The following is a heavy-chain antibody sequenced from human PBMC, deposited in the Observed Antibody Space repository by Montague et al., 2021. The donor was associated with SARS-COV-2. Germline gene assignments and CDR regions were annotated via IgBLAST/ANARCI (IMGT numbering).Heavy chain of an antibody. CDR1: GFTVSSNY. J-gene: IGHJ4*02. D-gene: IGHD5-24*01. Sequence: SLRLSCAASGFTVSSNYMSWVRQAPGKGLEWVSVIYSGGSTYYADSVKGRFTISRHNSKNTLYLQMNSLRAEDTAVYYCARGLAGLNRDGYNYGFDYWGQGTLVTVSS. CDR3: ARGLAGLNRDGYNYGFDY. CDR2: IYSGGST. V-gene: IGHV3-53*04.